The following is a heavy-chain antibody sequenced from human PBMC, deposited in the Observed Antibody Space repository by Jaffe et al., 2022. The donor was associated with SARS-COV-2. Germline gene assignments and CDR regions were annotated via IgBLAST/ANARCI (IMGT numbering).Heavy chain of an antibody. D-gene: IGHD6-19*01. J-gene: IGHJ6*02. CDR2: ISSSSSYI. Sequence: EVQLVESGGGLVKPGGSLRLSCAASGFTFSSYSMNWVRQAPGKGLEWVSSISSSSSYIYYADSVKGRFTISRDNAKNSLYLQMNSLRAEDTAVYYCARDRAVAGMVYYYYGMDVWGQGTTVTVSS. CDR3: ARDRAVAGMVYYYYGMDV. V-gene: IGHV3-21*01. CDR1: GFTFSSYS.